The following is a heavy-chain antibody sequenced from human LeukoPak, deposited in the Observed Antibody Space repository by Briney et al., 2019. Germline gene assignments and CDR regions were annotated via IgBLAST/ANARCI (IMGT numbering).Heavy chain of an antibody. J-gene: IGHJ4*02. CDR3: ARVGGGIIAAAGLLDY. D-gene: IGHD6-13*01. CDR1: GYTFTGYY. CDR2: INPNSGGT. Sequence: ASVKVSCKASGYTFTGYYMHWVRQAPGQGLEWMGWINPNSGGTNYAQKSQGRVTMTRDTSISTAYMELSRLRSDDTAVYYCARVGGGIIAAAGLLDYWGQGTLVTVSS. V-gene: IGHV1-2*02.